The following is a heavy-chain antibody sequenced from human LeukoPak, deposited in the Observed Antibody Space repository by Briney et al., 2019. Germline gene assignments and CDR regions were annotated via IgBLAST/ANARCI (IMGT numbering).Heavy chain of an antibody. CDR2: IYYSGST. D-gene: IGHD6-6*01. Sequence: PSEILSLTCTVSGGSISSGGYYWSWIRQHPGKGLEWIGYIYYSGSTYYNPSLKSRVTISVDTSKNQFSLKLSSVTAADTAVYYCARVRSSTADYYGMDVWGQGTTFNVSS. J-gene: IGHJ6*02. V-gene: IGHV4-31*03. CDR1: GGSISSGGYY. CDR3: ARVRSSTADYYGMDV.